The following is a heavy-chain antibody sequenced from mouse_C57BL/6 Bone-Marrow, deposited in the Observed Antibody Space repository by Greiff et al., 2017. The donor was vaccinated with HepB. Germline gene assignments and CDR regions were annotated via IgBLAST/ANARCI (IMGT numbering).Heavy chain of an antibody. CDR3: ARQGGLSWFAY. J-gene: IGHJ3*01. V-gene: IGHV5-17*01. CDR2: ISSGSSTI. D-gene: IGHD3-3*01. CDR1: GFTFSDYG. Sequence: EVQLVESGGGLVKPGGSLKLSCAASGFTFSDYGMHWVRQAPEKGLECVAYISSGSSTIYYADTVKGRFTISRDNAKNTLFLQMTSLRSEDTAMYYCARQGGLSWFAYWGQGTLVTVSA.